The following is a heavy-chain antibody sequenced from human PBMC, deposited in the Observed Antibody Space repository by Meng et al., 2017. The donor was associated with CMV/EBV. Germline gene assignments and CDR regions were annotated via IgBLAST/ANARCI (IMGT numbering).Heavy chain of an antibody. D-gene: IGHD2-2*01. Sequence: ISSSNWWSWVRQTPGKGLEWIGEIYHSGSANYNPSLKSRVTISVDKSKNQFSLKLSSVTAADTAVYYCAREAYSCTSTSCYGVYFDYWGQGTLVTVSS. V-gene: IGHV4-4*02. CDR3: AREAYSCTSTSCYGVYFDY. CDR1: ISSSNW. CDR2: IYHSGSA. J-gene: IGHJ4*02.